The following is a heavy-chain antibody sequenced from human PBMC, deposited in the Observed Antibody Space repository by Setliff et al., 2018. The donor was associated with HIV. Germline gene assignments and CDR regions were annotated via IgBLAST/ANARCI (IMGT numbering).Heavy chain of an antibody. CDR3: AKAALAPGRDLGVFDI. V-gene: IGHV3-7*01. D-gene: IGHD6-13*01. CDR1: GFTFSTYW. CDR2: IKQDGSEG. J-gene: IGHJ3*02. Sequence: HPGGSLRLSCAASGFTFSTYWMVWVRQAPGKGLEWVAQIKQDGSEGYYVDSVRGRFTISRDNAKNALLLQMNSLRAEDTAVYYCAKAALAPGRDLGVFDIWGQGTMVTVS.